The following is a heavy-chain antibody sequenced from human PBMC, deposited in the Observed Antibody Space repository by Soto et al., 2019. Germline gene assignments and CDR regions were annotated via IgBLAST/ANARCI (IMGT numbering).Heavy chain of an antibody. CDR1: GFSITTYS. CDR3: ARVEVVVADEYYYGMDV. CDR2: ISGSSTYT. V-gene: IGHV3-21*01. J-gene: IGHJ6*02. D-gene: IGHD2-15*01. Sequence: GGSLRLSCAASGFSITTYSMNWVRQAPGKGLEWVSSISGSSTYTYYADSVKGRFTISRDNPKNSLYLQMNSLRADDTAVYYCARVEVVVADEYYYGMDVWGQGTTVTVSS.